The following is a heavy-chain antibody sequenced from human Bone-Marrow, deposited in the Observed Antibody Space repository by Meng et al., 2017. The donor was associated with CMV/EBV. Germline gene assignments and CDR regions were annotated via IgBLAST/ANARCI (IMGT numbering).Heavy chain of an antibody. CDR2: INPNSGGT. J-gene: IGHJ5*02. Sequence: ASVKVSCKASGYTFTSCGISWVRQAPGQGLEWMGWINPNSGGTNYAQKFQGRVTMTRDTSISTAYMELSRLRSDDTAVYYCASSRYCSSTSCYLFDPWGQGTLVTVSS. D-gene: IGHD2-2*01. CDR1: GYTFTSCG. CDR3: ASSRYCSSTSCYLFDP. V-gene: IGHV1-2*02.